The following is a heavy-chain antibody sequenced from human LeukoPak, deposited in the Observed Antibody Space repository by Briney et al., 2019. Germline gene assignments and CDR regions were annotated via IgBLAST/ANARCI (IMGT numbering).Heavy chain of an antibody. V-gene: IGHV3-23*01. CDR1: GFTFSSYS. CDR2: ISDNGGST. Sequence: GGSLRLSCAASGFTFSSYSMTWVRQAPGKGLKWVSTISDNGGSTYYADSVKGRFTISRDNSKNTLYLQMNSLRAEDTALYYCAKDPPQWLVRDYWGQGTLVTVSA. J-gene: IGHJ4*02. CDR3: AKDPPQWLVRDY. D-gene: IGHD6-19*01.